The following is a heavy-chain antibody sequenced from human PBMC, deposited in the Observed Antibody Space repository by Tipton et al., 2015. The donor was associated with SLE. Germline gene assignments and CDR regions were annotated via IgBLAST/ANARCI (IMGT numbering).Heavy chain of an antibody. CDR2: ISSSSSYI. Sequence: SLRLSCAASGFTFSSYGMNWVRQAPGKGLEGVSSISSSSSYIYYADSVKGRFTISRDNAKNSLYLQMNSLRAEDTAVYYCARDRLLGYFDYWGQGTPVTVSS. D-gene: IGHD3-16*01. CDR3: ARDRLLGYFDY. CDR1: GFTFSSYG. V-gene: IGHV3-21*03. J-gene: IGHJ4*02.